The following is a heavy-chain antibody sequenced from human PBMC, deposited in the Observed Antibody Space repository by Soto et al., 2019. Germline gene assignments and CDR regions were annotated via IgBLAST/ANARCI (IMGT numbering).Heavy chain of an antibody. Sequence: QVQLVQSGAEMKKPGSSVKVSCQSSGGTFNTYAMNWVRQAPGQGPEWMGDISPMFGAANYAPKFQGRVTITAYESTGTSYMKFGSLASEDTSHYVCARDVQVHSPAFVYWGQGTLVTVSS. J-gene: IGHJ4*02. D-gene: IGHD2-15*01. CDR1: GGTFNTYA. CDR2: ISPMFGAA. V-gene: IGHV1-69*19. CDR3: ARDVQVHSPAFVY.